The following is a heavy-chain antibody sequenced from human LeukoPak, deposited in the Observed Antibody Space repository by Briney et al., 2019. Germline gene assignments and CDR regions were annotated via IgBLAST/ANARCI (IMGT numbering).Heavy chain of an antibody. D-gene: IGHD6-19*01. J-gene: IGHJ4*02. CDR3: ARAPRIAVAGAFDY. Sequence: SETLSLTCTVSGGSISSGDYYWSWIRQPPGKGLEWIAYISHSGGTSYNPSLKSRATISSDTSRNQFSLKLNSVTPADTAVYYCARAPRIAVAGAFDYWGQGTLVTVSS. CDR2: ISHSGGT. CDR1: GGSISSGDYY. V-gene: IGHV4-30-4*01.